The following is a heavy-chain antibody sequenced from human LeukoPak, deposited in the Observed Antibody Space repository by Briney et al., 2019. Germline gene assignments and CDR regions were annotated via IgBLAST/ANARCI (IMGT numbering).Heavy chain of an antibody. CDR3: ATDRATQYFDY. D-gene: IGHD2-15*01. J-gene: IGHJ4*02. V-gene: IGHV3-30*02. CDR1: GITFRSYG. CDR2: IWHDGSNK. Sequence: PGGSLRLTCVASGITFRSYGMHWVRQAPGKGLEWVAFIWHDGSNKYYADSVKGRFTISRDNSRNTLFLQMNSLRAEDTAVYYCATDRATQYFDYWGQGTLVSVSS.